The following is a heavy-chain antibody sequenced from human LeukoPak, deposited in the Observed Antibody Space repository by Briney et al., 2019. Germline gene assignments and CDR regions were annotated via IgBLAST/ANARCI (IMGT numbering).Heavy chain of an antibody. J-gene: IGHJ4*02. CDR1: GGSISSSSYY. Sequence: SETLSLTCTVSGGSISSSSYYWGWIRQPPGKGLEWIGSIYYSGSTYYNPSIKSRVTISVDTSKNQFSLKLSSVTAADTAVYYCARQMYSYGSDYWGQGTLVTVSS. CDR2: IYYSGST. V-gene: IGHV4-39*01. CDR3: ARQMYSYGSDY. D-gene: IGHD5-18*01.